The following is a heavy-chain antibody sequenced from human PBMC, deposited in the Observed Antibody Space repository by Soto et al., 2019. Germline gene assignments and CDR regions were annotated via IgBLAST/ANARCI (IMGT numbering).Heavy chain of an antibody. D-gene: IGHD5-12*01. V-gene: IGHV4-59*08. CDR1: GWSISSYY. CDR2: IYYRANP. CDR3: ARHYGDGHDYLDY. J-gene: IGHJ4*02. Sequence: QVQLQESGPGLVKPSETLSLTCTVSGWSISSYYWSWIRQPPGKGLEWIGYIYYRANPNYNPSLKSRVTISQDTSKNQFSLKLSSVTAADTAVYYCARHYGDGHDYLDYWGQGTLVTVSS.